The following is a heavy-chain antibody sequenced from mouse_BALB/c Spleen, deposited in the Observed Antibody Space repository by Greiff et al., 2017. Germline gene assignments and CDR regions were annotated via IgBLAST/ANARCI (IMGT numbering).Heavy chain of an antibody. CDR3: ARSTMITAWFAY. J-gene: IGHJ3*01. CDR1: GFTFSSFG. CDR2: IISGSSTI. D-gene: IGHD2-4*01. V-gene: IGHV5-17*02. Sequence: EVKLVESGGGLVQPGGSRKLSCAASGFTFSSFGMHWVRQAPEKGLEWVAYIISGSSTIYYADTVKGRFTISRDNPKNTLFLQMTSLRSEDTAMYYCARSTMITAWFAYWGQGTLVTVSA.